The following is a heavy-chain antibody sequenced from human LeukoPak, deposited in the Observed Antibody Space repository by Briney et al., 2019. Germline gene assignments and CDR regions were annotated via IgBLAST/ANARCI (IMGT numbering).Heavy chain of an antibody. CDR3: AKDWGNRFDY. V-gene: IGHV3-30-3*01. Sequence: GGSLRLSCAASGFTFSSSAMHWVRQAPGKGLEWVAAISYDGSNKYYADSVKGRFTFSRDNSKSTLYLQMNSLRAEDTAVYYCAKDWGNRFDYWGQGTLVTVSS. CDR2: ISYDGSNK. D-gene: IGHD1-14*01. J-gene: IGHJ4*02. CDR1: GFTFSSSA.